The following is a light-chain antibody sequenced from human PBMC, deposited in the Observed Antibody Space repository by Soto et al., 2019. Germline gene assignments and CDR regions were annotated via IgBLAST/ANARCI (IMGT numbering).Light chain of an antibody. J-gene: IGKJ1*01. CDR1: QNINSW. CDR2: KAS. CDR3: QHYNSYSEA. V-gene: IGKV1-5*03. Sequence: DIQMTQSPSTLSAFLGDRVTITCRASQNINSWLAWYQQKPGRAPKVLIYKASTLKSGVPSRVRGSGSGTEFTLTISSLKPDDFETYYCQHYNSYSEAFGQGTKVDI.